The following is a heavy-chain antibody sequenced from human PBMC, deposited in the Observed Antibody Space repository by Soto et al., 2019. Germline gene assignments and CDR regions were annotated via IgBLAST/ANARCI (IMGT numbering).Heavy chain of an antibody. CDR2: IRGSVDTP. CDR1: GFPLSNYG. Sequence: EVQLLQSGGAVVQPGGSLRLSCTASGFPLSNYGMTWVRQPPGKGLEWVSTIRGSVDTPYYADSVKGRFTISRDNSKNTLYLQMNSLRDYETAVYYCEKDVNYDILAGYYYYWGQGTLVTVSS. J-gene: IGHJ4*02. CDR3: EKDVNYDILAGYYYY. D-gene: IGHD3-9*01. V-gene: IGHV3-23*01.